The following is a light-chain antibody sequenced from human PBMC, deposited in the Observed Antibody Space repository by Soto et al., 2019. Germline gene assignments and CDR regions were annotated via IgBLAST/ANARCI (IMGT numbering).Light chain of an antibody. V-gene: IGKV1-33*01. J-gene: IGKJ2*01. CDR2: DAS. CDR3: QHYDNLPRYT. CDR1: QDITIF. Sequence: DIQMTQSPSSLSASIGDTVTISCQASQDITIFLNWYQQKPGKAPNLLIYDASNLETGVPSRFSGSGSGTDFTFTISSLQSEDIATYYCQHYDNLPRYTFGQGTKLEIK.